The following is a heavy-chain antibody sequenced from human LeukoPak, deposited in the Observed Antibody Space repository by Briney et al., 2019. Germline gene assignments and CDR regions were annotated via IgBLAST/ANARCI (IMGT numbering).Heavy chain of an antibody. Sequence: GGSLRLSCAASGFTFSSYGMHWVRQAPGKGLEWVSSISNSGGSTYYADSVKGRFTISRDNSKNTLYLQMNSLRAEDTAVYYCARWPYSSSYYFDYWGQGTLVTVSS. J-gene: IGHJ4*02. D-gene: IGHD6-6*01. CDR2: ISNSGGST. V-gene: IGHV3-23*01. CDR1: GFTFSSYG. CDR3: ARWPYSSSYYFDY.